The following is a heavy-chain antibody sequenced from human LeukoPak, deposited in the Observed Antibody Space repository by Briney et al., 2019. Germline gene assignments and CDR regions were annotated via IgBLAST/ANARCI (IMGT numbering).Heavy chain of an antibody. CDR3: ARGDLGYCSSTSCYRPYYYYYGMDV. J-gene: IGHJ6*02. D-gene: IGHD2-2*01. CDR1: GFTFSSYA. V-gene: IGHV3-30-3*01. Sequence: PGGSLRLSCAASGFTFSSYAMHWVRQAPGKGLEGVAVISYDGSNKYYADSVKGRFTISRDNSKNTLYLQMNSLRAEDTAVYYCARGDLGYCSSTSCYRPYYYYYGMDVWGQGTTVTVSS. CDR2: ISYDGSNK.